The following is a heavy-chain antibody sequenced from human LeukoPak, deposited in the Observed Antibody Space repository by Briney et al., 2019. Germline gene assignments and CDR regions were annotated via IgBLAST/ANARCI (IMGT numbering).Heavy chain of an antibody. J-gene: IGHJ4*02. CDR3: ARLSGSSTFDY. V-gene: IGHV4-30-2*01. Sequence: SETLSLTCTVSGGSISSTDYYWSWIRQPPGKGLEWIGYIYHSGSTNYNPSLKSRVTISVDKSKDQFSLKLSSVTAADTAVYYCARLSGSSTFDYWGQGTLVTVSS. CDR1: GGSISSTDYY. CDR2: IYHSGST. D-gene: IGHD1-26*01.